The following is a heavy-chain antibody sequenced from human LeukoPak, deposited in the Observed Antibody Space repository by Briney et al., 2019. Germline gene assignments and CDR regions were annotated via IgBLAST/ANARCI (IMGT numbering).Heavy chain of an antibody. CDR2: ISPSGGST. V-gene: IGHV1-46*01. D-gene: IGHD3-22*01. J-gene: IGHJ3*02. CDR3: ARKYYYDSSGYYWDDAFDI. Sequence: GASVKVSCKASGYTFTSYYIHWVRQAPGRGLEWMGLISPSGGSTSYAQKFQGRVTLTRDTSTSTVYMELSSLRSDDTAVYYCARKYYYDSSGYYWDDAFDIWGQGTMVTISS. CDR1: GYTFTSYY.